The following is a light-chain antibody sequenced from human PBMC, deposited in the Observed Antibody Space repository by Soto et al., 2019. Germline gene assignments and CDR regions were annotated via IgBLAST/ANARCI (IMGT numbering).Light chain of an antibody. Sequence: DIQMTQSPSSLSASVGDRVTITCRASQGISNYLAWYQQKPGKVPKLLIYAASTLQSGVPSRFSGSGSATDFPLTISSLQAEDVANYYCHKYDSAPFAFGPGTKVY. CDR1: QGISNY. J-gene: IGKJ3*01. V-gene: IGKV1-27*01. CDR3: HKYDSAPFA. CDR2: AAS.